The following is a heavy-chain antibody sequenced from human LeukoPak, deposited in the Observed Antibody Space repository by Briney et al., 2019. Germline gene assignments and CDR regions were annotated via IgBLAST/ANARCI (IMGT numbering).Heavy chain of an antibody. CDR3: AKRATGSGTYFSFDY. CDR2: ISGRGDST. Sequence: GSLRLSCAASGFTFSSYAMSWVRQAPGKGLEWVSGISGRGDSTYYADSVKGRFTISRDNSKNTLYLEMNSLRAEDTAVYYCAKRATGSGTYFSFDYWGQGSLVTVSS. J-gene: IGHJ4*02. D-gene: IGHD3-10*01. CDR1: GFTFSSYA. V-gene: IGHV3-23*01.